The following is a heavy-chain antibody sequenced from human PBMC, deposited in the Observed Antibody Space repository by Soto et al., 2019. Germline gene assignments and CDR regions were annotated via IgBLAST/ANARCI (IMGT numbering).Heavy chain of an antibody. J-gene: IGHJ4*02. D-gene: IGHD6-13*01. CDR2: ISGSGDTT. CDR1: EFTFSTYA. Sequence: GXSLRLSGAASEFTFSTYAISWVRQAPGKGLEWVSAISGSGDTTYYADSVKGRFTISRDTSKNTLFLQMNSLRAEDTALYYCAKSYSSNWYDYFDYWGQGTLVTVSS. V-gene: IGHV3-23*01. CDR3: AKSYSSNWYDYFDY.